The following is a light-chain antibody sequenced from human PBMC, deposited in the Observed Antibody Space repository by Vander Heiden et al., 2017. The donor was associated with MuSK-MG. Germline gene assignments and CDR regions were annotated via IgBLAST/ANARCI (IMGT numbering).Light chain of an antibody. J-gene: IGKJ2*01. CDR2: AAS. CDR3: QQDDSYPYT. CDR1: QGISSY. Sequence: AIRMTQSPSSFSASTGDRVTITCRASQGISSYLAWYQQKPGKAPKLLIYAASTLQSGVPSRFSGSGSGTDFTLTISCLQSEDFGTYYCQQDDSYPYTFGQGTKLEIK. V-gene: IGKV1-8*01.